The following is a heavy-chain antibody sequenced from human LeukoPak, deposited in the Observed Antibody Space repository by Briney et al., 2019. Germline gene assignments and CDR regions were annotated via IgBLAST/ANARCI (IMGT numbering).Heavy chain of an antibody. V-gene: IGHV4-39*07. D-gene: IGHD6-19*01. CDR3: ASLQLRAGTRPPRIRDY. Sequence: PSETLSLTCTVSGGSISSSSYYWGWIRQPPGKGLEWIGSIYYSGSTNYNPSLKSRVTISVDKSKNQFSLKLSSVTAADTAVYYCASLQLRAGTRPPRIRDYWGQGTLVTVSS. CDR1: GGSISSSSYY. J-gene: IGHJ4*02. CDR2: IYYSGST.